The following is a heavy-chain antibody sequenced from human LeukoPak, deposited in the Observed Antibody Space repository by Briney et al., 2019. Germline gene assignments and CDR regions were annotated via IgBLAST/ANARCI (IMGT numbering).Heavy chain of an antibody. J-gene: IGHJ1*01. V-gene: IGHV1-2*02. CDR3: ARPPRDLVSAAPFPS. D-gene: IGHD2-2*01. CDR2: ILPRLGDT. CDR1: GYTFTDYY. Sequence: ASVQVSCKASGYTFTDYYIQWVRQAPGEGLEWVGWILPRLGDTYYAQRFHGRVAMTTDTSINTAYMALSRLKSDDTAVYFCARPPRDLVSAAPFPSWGQGTLVTVSS.